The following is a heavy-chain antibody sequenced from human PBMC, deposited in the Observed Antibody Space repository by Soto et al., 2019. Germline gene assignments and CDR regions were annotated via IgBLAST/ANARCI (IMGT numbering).Heavy chain of an antibody. V-gene: IGHV4-31*03. CDR3: ATVRWELHDAFDI. J-gene: IGHJ3*02. D-gene: IGHD4-17*01. CDR2: IYHSGMT. CDR1: GGSISTGGYY. Sequence: QVQLQESGPGLVKPSQTLSLTCTVSGGSISTGGYYWSWIRQHPGRGLDWIGYIYHSGMTFSNPSLQSRAAISIDTSENQFSLKLSSVNAADTAVYYCATVRWELHDAFDIWGHGTMVSVSS.